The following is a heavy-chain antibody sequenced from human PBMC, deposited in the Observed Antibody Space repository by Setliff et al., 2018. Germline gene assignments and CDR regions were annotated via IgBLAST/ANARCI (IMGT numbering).Heavy chain of an antibody. CDR3: AIAYGDYGFNGSAFDY. J-gene: IGHJ4*02. D-gene: IGHD4-17*01. CDR1: GFTFSGSA. CDR2: IRSKANSYAT. Sequence: GGSLRLSCAASGFTFSGSAMHWVRQASGKGLEWVGRIRSKANSYATAYAASVKGRFTISRDDSKNTAYLQMNSLKTEDTAVYYCAIAYGDYGFNGSAFDYWGQGTLVTVSS. V-gene: IGHV3-73*01.